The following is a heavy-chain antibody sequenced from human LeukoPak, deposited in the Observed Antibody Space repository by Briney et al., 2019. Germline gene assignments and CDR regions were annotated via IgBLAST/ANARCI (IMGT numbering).Heavy chain of an antibody. CDR3: AREGVVYCGGDCSYFDY. CDR2: ISAYNGNT. Sequence: ASVKVSCKASGYTFARYGISWVRQAPGQGLEWMGWISAYNGNTNYAQKLQGRVTMTTDTSTSTAYMELRSLRSDDTAVYYCAREGVVYCGGDCSYFDYWGQGTLVTVSS. D-gene: IGHD2-21*02. CDR1: GYTFARYG. V-gene: IGHV1-18*01. J-gene: IGHJ4*02.